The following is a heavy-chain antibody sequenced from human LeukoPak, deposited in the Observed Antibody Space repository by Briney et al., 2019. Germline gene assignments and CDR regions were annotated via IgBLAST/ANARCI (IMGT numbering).Heavy chain of an antibody. CDR3: ARDYDGNYYFDY. D-gene: IGHD1-1*01. CDR1: GFTFDDYG. J-gene: IGHJ4*02. Sequence: GGSLRLSCAASGFTFDDYGMSWVRQAPGKGLEWVSGINWNGGSTGYADSAKGRFTISRDNAKNSLYLQMNSLRAEDTALYHCARDYDGNYYFDYWGQGTLVTVSS. V-gene: IGHV3-20*01. CDR2: INWNGGST.